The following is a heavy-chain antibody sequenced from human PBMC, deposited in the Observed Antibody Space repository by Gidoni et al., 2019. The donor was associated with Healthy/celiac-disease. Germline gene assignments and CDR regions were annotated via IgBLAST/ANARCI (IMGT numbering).Heavy chain of an antibody. V-gene: IGHV3-23*01. J-gene: IGHJ4*02. CDR1: GFTFSSYA. Sequence: EVQLLESGGGLVQPGGSLRLSCAASGFTFSSYAMSWVRQAPGKGLEWVSAISGSGGSTYYADSVKGRFTISRDNSKNTLYLQMNSLKAEDTAVYYCFSFLVGATRGGAFDYWGQGTLVTVSS. D-gene: IGHD1-26*01. CDR2: ISGSGGST. CDR3: FSFLVGATRGGAFDY.